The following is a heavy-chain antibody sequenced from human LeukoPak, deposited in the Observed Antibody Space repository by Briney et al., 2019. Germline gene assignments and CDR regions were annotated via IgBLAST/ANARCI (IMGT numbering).Heavy chain of an antibody. CDR1: GFTFSSYA. D-gene: IGHD3-10*01. V-gene: IGHV3-64*01. Sequence: GGSLRLSCAASGFTFSSYAMHWVRQAPGKGLEYVSAISSNGGSTYYANSVKGRFTISRDNSKNTLYLQMNSLRAEDTALYYCAKDQTITGVNFFDHWGQGTLVTVSS. CDR3: AKDQTITGVNFFDH. CDR2: ISSNGGST. J-gene: IGHJ4*02.